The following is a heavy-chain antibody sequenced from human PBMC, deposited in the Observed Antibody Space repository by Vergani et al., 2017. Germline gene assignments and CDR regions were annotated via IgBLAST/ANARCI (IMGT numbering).Heavy chain of an antibody. CDR2: ISSRSSYI. V-gene: IGHV3-11*06. Sequence: QVQLVESGGGLVKPGGSLRLSCAASGFTFSDYYMSWIRQAPGKGLEWVSYISSRSSYIYYADSVKGRFTISRDNAKNSLYLQMNSLRAEDTAVYYCARDHDYGDYGGDAFDIWGQGTMVTVSS. CDR3: ARDHDYGDYGGDAFDI. CDR1: GFTFSDYY. J-gene: IGHJ3*02. D-gene: IGHD4-17*01.